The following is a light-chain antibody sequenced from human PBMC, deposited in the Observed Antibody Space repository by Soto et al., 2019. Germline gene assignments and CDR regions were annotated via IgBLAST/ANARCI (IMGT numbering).Light chain of an antibody. V-gene: IGKV3-11*02. CDR1: QSVSSY. CDR3: QPYNNWPLT. J-gene: IGKJ4*01. Sequence: EIVLTQSPATLSLSPGERATLSCRASQSVSSYLAWYQQKPGQAPRLLISGTSNRATGIPDRFSGSGSGRDFTLTISRLEPEDFAIYYCQPYNNWPLTFGGGTKVDIK. CDR2: GTS.